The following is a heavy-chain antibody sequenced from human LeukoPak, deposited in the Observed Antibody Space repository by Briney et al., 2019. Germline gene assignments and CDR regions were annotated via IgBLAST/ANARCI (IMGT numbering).Heavy chain of an antibody. J-gene: IGHJ4*02. CDR1: GYTFTSYA. CDR3: ARELGYCSGGSCYSGFGY. V-gene: IGHV1-3*01. Sequence: GASVKVSCKASGYTFTSYAMHWVRQAPGQRLEWMGWINAGNGNTKYSQKFQGRVTITRDTSASTAYMELSSLRSEDTAVHYCARELGYCSGGSCYSGFGYWGQGTLVTVSS. D-gene: IGHD2-15*01. CDR2: INAGNGNT.